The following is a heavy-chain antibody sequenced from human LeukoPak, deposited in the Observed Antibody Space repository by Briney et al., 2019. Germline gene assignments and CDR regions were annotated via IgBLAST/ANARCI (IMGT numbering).Heavy chain of an antibody. Sequence: ASVKVSCKASGYTFTSYGFNWVRQAPGQGLEWMGWINTYSGNTHYVQKLQGRVTMTTDTSTSTAYMELRSLRSDDTAVYYCASLKNGVGDPWGQGTLVTVSS. D-gene: IGHD2-8*01. CDR2: INTYSGNT. CDR3: ASLKNGVGDP. J-gene: IGHJ5*02. V-gene: IGHV1-18*01. CDR1: GYTFTSYG.